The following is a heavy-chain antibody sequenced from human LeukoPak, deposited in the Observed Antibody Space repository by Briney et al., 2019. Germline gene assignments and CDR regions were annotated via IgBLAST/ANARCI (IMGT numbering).Heavy chain of an antibody. V-gene: IGHV6-1*01. CDR1: GDSVSSNSAA. D-gene: IGHD3-3*01. Sequence: SQTLSLTCAISGDSVSSNSAAWNWIRQSPSRGLEWLGRTYHRSKWYYDYAVSVKSRITINPDTSKNQFSLQLNSVTPEDTAVYYCARDRTYDHFWSGNDYWGQGTLVTVSS. CDR3: ARDRTYDHFWSGNDY. CDR2: TYHRSKWYY. J-gene: IGHJ4*02.